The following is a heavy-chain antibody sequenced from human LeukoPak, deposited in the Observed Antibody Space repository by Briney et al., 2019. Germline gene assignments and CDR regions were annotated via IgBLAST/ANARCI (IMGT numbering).Heavy chain of an antibody. CDR1: GFTFSSYG. V-gene: IGHV3-33*01. CDR2: IWYDGSNK. Sequence: GRSLRLSCAASGFTFSSYGMHWVRQAPGKGLDWVAVIWYDGSNKYYADSVKGRFTISRDNSKNTLYLQMNSLRAEDTAVYYCARDCSGGSCHHNYYYYGMDVWGQGTTVTVSS. D-gene: IGHD2-15*01. CDR3: ARDCSGGSCHHNYYYYGMDV. J-gene: IGHJ6*02.